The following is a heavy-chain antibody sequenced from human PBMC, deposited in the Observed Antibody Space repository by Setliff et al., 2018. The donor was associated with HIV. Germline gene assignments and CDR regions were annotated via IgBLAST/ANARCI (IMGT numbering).Heavy chain of an antibody. D-gene: IGHD6-13*01. CDR1: GGSISSSSYY. CDR2: IYTSGST. V-gene: IGHV4-61*09. J-gene: IGHJ4*02. Sequence: SETLSLTCTVSGGSISSSSYYWSRIRQPAGKGLEWIGHIYTSGSTNYNPSLKSRVTISVDTSKNPFSLKLSSVTAADTAVYYCASEASGYSTWYLRGWYFDYWGQGTLVTVSS. CDR3: ASEASGYSTWYLRGWYFDY.